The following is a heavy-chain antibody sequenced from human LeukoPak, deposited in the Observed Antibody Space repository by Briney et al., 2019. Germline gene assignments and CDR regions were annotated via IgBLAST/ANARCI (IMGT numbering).Heavy chain of an antibody. CDR2: IWYDGSNK. D-gene: IGHD3-3*01. CDR3: AGTYYDFWSGYSTGRYYYYGMDV. Sequence: GGSLRLSCAASGFTFSSYGMHWVRQAPGKGLEWMAVIWYDGSNKYYADSVKGRFTISRDNSKNTLYLQMNSLRAEDTAVYYCAGTYYDFWSGYSTGRYYYYGMDVWGQGTTVTVSS. V-gene: IGHV3-33*01. CDR1: GFTFSSYG. J-gene: IGHJ6*02.